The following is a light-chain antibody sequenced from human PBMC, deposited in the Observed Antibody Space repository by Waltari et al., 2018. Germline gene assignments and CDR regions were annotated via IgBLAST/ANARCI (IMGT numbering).Light chain of an antibody. J-gene: IGKJ4*01. CDR2: WAS. V-gene: IGKV4-1*01. CDR3: QQYYSTPLT. CDR1: QSILDSPNNKNY. Sequence: DIVMTQSPDSLAVSLGERATINFKSSQSILDSPNNKNYLPWHQQRPGQPPKLLIYWASTRESGVPDRFSGSGSGTDFTLTISSLQAEDVAVYYCQQYYSTPLTFGGGTKVEIK.